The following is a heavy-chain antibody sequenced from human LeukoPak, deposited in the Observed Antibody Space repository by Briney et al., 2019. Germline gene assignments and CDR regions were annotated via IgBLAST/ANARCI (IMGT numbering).Heavy chain of an antibody. V-gene: IGHV3-7*01. CDR1: GFTFTKYW. Sequence: GGSLRLSCAASGFTFTKYWMTWVRQAPGKGLEWVGNIKQDGSDENYMDSVKGRFTISKGNTKNSLYLQMNSLRSEDTGVYYCARELKVPARGFDYWGQGTLVTVSS. CDR2: IKQDGSDE. J-gene: IGHJ4*02. D-gene: IGHD2-2*01. CDR3: ARELKVPARGFDY.